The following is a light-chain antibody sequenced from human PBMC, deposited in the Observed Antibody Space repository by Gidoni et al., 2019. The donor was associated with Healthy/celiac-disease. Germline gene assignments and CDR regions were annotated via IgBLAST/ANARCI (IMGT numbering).Light chain of an antibody. Sequence: SYELTQPPSVSVPPGQTASITCSGDKLGDKYACWYQQKPGQSPVLVIYQDSKRPSGIPERSSGSNSGNTATLTISGTQAMDEADYYCQAWDSSTVVFGGGTKLTVL. CDR3: QAWDSSTVV. J-gene: IGLJ2*01. V-gene: IGLV3-1*01. CDR1: KLGDKY. CDR2: QDS.